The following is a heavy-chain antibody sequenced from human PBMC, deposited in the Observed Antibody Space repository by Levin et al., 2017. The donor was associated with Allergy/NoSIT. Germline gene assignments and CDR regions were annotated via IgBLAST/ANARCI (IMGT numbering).Heavy chain of an antibody. CDR2: INHSGST. Sequence: SETLSLTCAVYGGSFSGYYWSWIRQPPGKGLEWIGEINHSGSTNYNPSLKSRVTISVDTSKNQFSLRLSSVTAADTAVFYCARVGYYDSSGYHYLTMDVWGQGTTVTVS. CDR3: ARVGYYDSSGYHYLTMDV. J-gene: IGHJ6*02. CDR1: GGSFSGYY. V-gene: IGHV4-34*01. D-gene: IGHD3-22*01.